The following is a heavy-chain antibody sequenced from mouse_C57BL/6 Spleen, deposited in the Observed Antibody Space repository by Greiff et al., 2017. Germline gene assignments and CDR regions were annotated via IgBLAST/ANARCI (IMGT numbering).Heavy chain of an antibody. V-gene: IGHV1-15*01. CDR3: TGDHDGSSGFAY. D-gene: IGHD1-1*01. CDR1: GYTFTDYE. Sequence: QVQLQQSGAELVRPGASVTLSCKASGYTFTDYEMHWVKQTPVHGLEWIGAIDPETGGTAYNQKFKGKAILTADKSSSTAYMELRSLTSEDSAVYYCTGDHDGSSGFAYWGKGTVVTVSA. CDR2: IDPETGGT. J-gene: IGHJ3*01.